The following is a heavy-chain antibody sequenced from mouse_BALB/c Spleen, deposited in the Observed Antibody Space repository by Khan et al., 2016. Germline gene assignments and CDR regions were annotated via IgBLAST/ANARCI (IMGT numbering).Heavy chain of an antibody. Sequence: QVQLKQSGAELAKPGASVKMSCKASGYTFTSYWMHWVKQRPGQGLEWIGYINPSTGYTEYNQKFKDKATLTADKSSSTAYMQLSSLTSEDSAVYYCARSDGNYGYWGQGTTLTVSS. D-gene: IGHD2-1*01. CDR2: INPSTGYT. CDR3: ARSDGNYGY. J-gene: IGHJ2*01. V-gene: IGHV1-7*01. CDR1: GYTFTSYW.